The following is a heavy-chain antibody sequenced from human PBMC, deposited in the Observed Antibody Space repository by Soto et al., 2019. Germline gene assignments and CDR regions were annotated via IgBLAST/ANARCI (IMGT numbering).Heavy chain of an antibody. Sequence: GGSLRLSCAASGFTFTSSAMTWVRQAPGKGLEWVSAITSGGDGTYYADSVKGRFTISRDNSKNTLYLQMNSLRAEDTAVYYCAKDLPGSGWFPDYWGQGTLVTVSS. CDR2: ITSGGDGT. CDR3: AKDLPGSGWFPDY. D-gene: IGHD6-19*01. CDR1: GFTFTSSA. J-gene: IGHJ4*02. V-gene: IGHV3-23*01.